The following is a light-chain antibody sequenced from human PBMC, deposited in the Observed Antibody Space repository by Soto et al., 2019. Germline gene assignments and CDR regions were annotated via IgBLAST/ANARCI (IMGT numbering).Light chain of an antibody. CDR1: QSVSSSY. CDR2: AAS. CDR3: QQYGSSPLFT. J-gene: IGKJ3*01. Sequence: EIVLTQSPGTLSLSPGERATLSCRASQSVSSSYLAWYQQKPGQAPRLLIYAASNRATGIPDRFSGSGSGTVFTLTISRLEPEDFAVYYCQQYGSSPLFTFGPGTKVEIK. V-gene: IGKV3-20*01.